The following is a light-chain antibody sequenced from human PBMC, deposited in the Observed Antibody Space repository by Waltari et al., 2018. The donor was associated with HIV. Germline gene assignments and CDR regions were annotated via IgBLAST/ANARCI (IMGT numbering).Light chain of an antibody. Sequence: QSLLTQSPSASGTPGQRVNISCFGTSSNIGSRPVNWYQPFPGTPPRLVIFRNTERPSGVPDRFSGSKSGTSASLAISGLHSQDEADYYCSVWDVTLNGLVFGGGTRLTVL. J-gene: IGLJ2*01. CDR3: SVWDVTLNGLV. V-gene: IGLV1-44*01. CDR1: SSNIGSRP. CDR2: RNT.